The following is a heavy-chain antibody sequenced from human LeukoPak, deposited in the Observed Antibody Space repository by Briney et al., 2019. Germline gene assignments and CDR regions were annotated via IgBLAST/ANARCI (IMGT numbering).Heavy chain of an antibody. D-gene: IGHD3-9*01. CDR3: AKDLFKYYDILTGSQAFDI. Sequence: GGSLRLSCEASGFIFNGYTMNWVRQAPGKGLEWVSSISGSGGSTYYADSVKGRFTISRDNSKNTLYLQMNSLRAEDTAVYYCAKDLFKYYDILTGSQAFDIWGQGTMVTVSS. CDR2: ISGSGGST. J-gene: IGHJ3*02. V-gene: IGHV3-23*01. CDR1: GFIFNGYT.